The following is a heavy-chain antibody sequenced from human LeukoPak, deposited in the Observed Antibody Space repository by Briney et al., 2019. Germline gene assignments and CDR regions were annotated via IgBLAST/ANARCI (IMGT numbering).Heavy chain of an antibody. CDR1: GGSLDGYY. V-gene: IGHV4-34*01. CDR3: ARYGMAAEGIWWFDP. J-gene: IGHJ5*02. D-gene: IGHD6-13*01. CDR2: IDHSGST. Sequence: SETLSLTCAVYGGSLDGYYWSWIRQPPGKRLEWIGEIDHSGSTQYNPSLKSRVTISLDTSKKQFSLKLTSLTAADTAFYYCARYGMAAEGIWWFDPWGQGTLVTVSS.